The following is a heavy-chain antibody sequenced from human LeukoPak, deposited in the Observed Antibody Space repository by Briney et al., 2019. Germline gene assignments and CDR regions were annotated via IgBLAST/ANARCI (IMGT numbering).Heavy chain of an antibody. Sequence: GGSLRLSCAASGFTVSSNYMSWVRQAPGKGLEWVSVIYSDGSTYYADSVKGRFTISRDNSKNTLYLQMNSLRAEDTAVYYCASAVVVKPHDYYYYGMDVWGQGNLVTVSS. CDR2: IYSDGST. V-gene: IGHV3-53*01. CDR1: GFTVSSNY. J-gene: IGHJ6*02. D-gene: IGHD3-22*01. CDR3: ASAVVVKPHDYYYYGMDV.